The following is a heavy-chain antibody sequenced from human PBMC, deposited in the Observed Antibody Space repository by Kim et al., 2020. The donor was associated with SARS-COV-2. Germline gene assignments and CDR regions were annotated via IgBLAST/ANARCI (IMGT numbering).Heavy chain of an antibody. D-gene: IGHD6-19*01. Sequence: SETLSLTCTVSGGSISSSSYYWGWIRQPPGKGLEWIGSIYYSGSTYYNPSLKSRVTISVDTSKNQFSLKLSSVTAADTAVYYCARPNPDSHSRGWYGYFDYWGQGTLVSVSS. J-gene: IGHJ4*02. V-gene: IGHV4-39*01. CDR2: IYYSGST. CDR3: ARPNPDSHSRGWYGYFDY. CDR1: GGSISSSSYY.